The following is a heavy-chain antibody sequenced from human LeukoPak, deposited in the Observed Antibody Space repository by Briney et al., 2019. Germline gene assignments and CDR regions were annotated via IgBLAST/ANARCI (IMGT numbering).Heavy chain of an antibody. Sequence: ASVKVSCKASGYTFTSYGISWVRQAPGQGLEWMGWISAYNGNPNYAQKLQGRVTMTTGTSTSTAYMELKSLRSDDTAVYYCARVDAQVATYDAFDIWGQGTMVTVSS. J-gene: IGHJ3*02. CDR3: ARVDAQVATYDAFDI. D-gene: IGHD5-12*01. V-gene: IGHV1-18*01. CDR1: GYTFTSYG. CDR2: ISAYNGNP.